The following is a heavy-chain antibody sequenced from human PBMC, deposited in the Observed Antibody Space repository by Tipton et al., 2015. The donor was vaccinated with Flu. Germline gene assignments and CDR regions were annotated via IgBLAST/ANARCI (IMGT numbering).Heavy chain of an antibody. D-gene: IGHD3-3*01. J-gene: IGHJ5*02. Sequence: TLSLTCTVSGGSISTYYWSWIRQPPGKGLEWIGFINYNGGTDYNPSLKSRVTISVDTSKNQFSLRLSSATAADTAVYYCARVGLLTVFGLLIPNHFDPWGQGTLVTVSS. CDR1: GGSISTYY. CDR2: INYNGGT. V-gene: IGHV4-59*01. CDR3: ARVGLLTVFGLLIPNHFDP.